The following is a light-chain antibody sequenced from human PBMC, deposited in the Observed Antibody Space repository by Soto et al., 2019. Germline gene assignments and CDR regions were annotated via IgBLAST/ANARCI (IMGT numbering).Light chain of an antibody. CDR3: QQRSNWPPKLT. CDR2: RAS. CDR1: QSINHW. J-gene: IGKJ4*01. Sequence: DIQMTQSPSTLSASVGDRVTITCRASQSINHWLAWYQQKPGKVPKLLIFRASSLQSGVPSRFSGSESGTEFTLTISSLQPDDFATYYCQQRSNWPPKLTFGGGTKVEIK. V-gene: IGKV1-5*03.